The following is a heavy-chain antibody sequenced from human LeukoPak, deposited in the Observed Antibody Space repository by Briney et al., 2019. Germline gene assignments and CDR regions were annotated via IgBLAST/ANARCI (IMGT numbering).Heavy chain of an antibody. J-gene: IGHJ4*02. CDR2: INPNSGGT. CDR3: GPIFHGNSYGRYFDY. Sequence: ASVKVSCKASGYTFTGYYMHWVRQAPGQVLGWMGWINPNSGGTNYAQKFQGRVTMTRDTSISTAYMELSRLRSDDTAVYYCGPIFHGNSYGRYFDYWGQGTLVTVSS. CDR1: GYTFTGYY. D-gene: IGHD5-18*01. V-gene: IGHV1-2*02.